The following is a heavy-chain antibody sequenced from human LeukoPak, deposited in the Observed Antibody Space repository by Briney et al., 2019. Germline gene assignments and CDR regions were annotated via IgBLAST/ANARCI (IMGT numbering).Heavy chain of an antibody. CDR1: GFTLSSYS. CDR3: ARTSLRFLEWLLYYFDY. D-gene: IGHD3-3*01. Sequence: PGGSLRLSCAASGFTLSSYSMNWVRQAPGKGLEWVSSISSSSSYIYYADSVKGRFTISRDNAKNSLYLQMNSLRAEDTAVYYCARTSLRFLEWLLYYFDYWGQGTLVTVSS. J-gene: IGHJ4*02. CDR2: ISSSSSYI. V-gene: IGHV3-21*01.